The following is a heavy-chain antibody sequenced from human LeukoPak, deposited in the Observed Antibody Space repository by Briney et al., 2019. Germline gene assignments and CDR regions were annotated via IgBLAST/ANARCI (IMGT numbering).Heavy chain of an antibody. V-gene: IGHV3-21*01. J-gene: IGHJ4*02. CDR2: ISSSSSYI. CDR1: GFTFSSYS. CDR3: ARDGMVRGVITTDDY. Sequence: PGGSLRLSCAASGFTFSSYSMNWVRQAPGKGLEWVSSISSSSSYIYYADSVKGRFTISRDNAKNSLYLQMNSLRAEDTAVYYCARDGMVRGVITTDDYWGQGTLVTVSS. D-gene: IGHD3-10*01.